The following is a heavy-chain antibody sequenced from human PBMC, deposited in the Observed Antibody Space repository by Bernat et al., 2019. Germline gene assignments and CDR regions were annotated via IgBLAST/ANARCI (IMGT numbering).Heavy chain of an antibody. Sequence: EVQLLESGGGLVQPGGSLRLSCAASGFTFSSYAMSWVRQAPGKGLEWVSAISGSGGSTYYADSVKGRFTISRDNSKNTLYLQMISLRAEDSAVYYCAKGLGGNGIFYYYMDVWGEGTTVTVSS. CDR3: AKGLGGNGIFYYYMDV. V-gene: IGHV3-23*01. CDR1: GFTFSSYA. J-gene: IGHJ6*03. D-gene: IGHD3-16*01. CDR2: ISGSGGST.